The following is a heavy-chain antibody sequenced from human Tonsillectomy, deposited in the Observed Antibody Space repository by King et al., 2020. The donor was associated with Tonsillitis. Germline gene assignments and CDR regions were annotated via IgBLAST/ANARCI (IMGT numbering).Heavy chain of an antibody. V-gene: IGHV1-2*02. CDR1: GYTFTGYY. CDR3: AGVLSIAAQRVGYFDY. CDR2: INPNSGGT. Sequence: QLVQSGAEVKKPGASVKVSCKASGYTFTGYYMHWVRQAPGQGLEWMGWINPNSGGTNYAQKFQGRVTMTMDTSISTAYMELSRLSSGDTAVDYCAGVLSIAAQRVGYFDYWGQGTLVTVSS. D-gene: IGHD6-6*01. J-gene: IGHJ4*02.